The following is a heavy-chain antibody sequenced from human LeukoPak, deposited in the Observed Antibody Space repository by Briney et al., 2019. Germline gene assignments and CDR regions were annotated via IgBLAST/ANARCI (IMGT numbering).Heavy chain of an antibody. CDR3: ARTGITYYDFWSGYYNDYFDY. J-gene: IGHJ4*02. Sequence: GGSLRLSCAASGFTLSSYAMHWVRQAPGKGLEWVAVISYDGSNKYYADSVKGRFTISRDNSKNTLYLQMNSLRAEDTAVYYCARTGITYYDFWSGYYNDYFDYWGQGTLVTVSS. V-gene: IGHV3-30*01. D-gene: IGHD3-3*01. CDR2: ISYDGSNK. CDR1: GFTLSSYA.